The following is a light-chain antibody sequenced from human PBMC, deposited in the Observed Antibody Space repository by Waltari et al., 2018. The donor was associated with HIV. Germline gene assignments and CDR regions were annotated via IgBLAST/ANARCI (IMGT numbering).Light chain of an antibody. CDR2: RDK. CDR3: QSADSTGTYWV. J-gene: IGLJ3*02. Sequence: SYDLPQPPSPSVPPGKPARIPCPGDALPPNNVFWYQQRPGQAPVMVIYRDKERPSGIPDRFSGSSAGTTVTLTISGVQAEDEADYYCQSADSTGTYWVFGGGTKLTVL. V-gene: IGLV3-25*03. CDR1: ALPPNN.